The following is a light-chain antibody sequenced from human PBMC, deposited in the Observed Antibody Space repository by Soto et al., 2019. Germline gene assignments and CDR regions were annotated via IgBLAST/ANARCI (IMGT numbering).Light chain of an antibody. CDR1: QSVSSN. CDR3: HEYNTWPWT. Sequence: EIVMTQSPATLSVSPGERATLSCRASQSVSSNLAWYQLKPGQAPRLLIYGASTRATGIPARFSGSGSGTEFTLTISSLQSEDFAVYYCHEYNTWPWTFGQGTKVDIK. J-gene: IGKJ1*01. V-gene: IGKV3-15*01. CDR2: GAS.